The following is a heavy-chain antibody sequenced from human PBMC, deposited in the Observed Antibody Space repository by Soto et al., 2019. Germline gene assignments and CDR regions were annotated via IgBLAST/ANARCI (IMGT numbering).Heavy chain of an antibody. CDR1: GYTFTSYG. D-gene: IGHD6-13*01. Sequence: ASVKVSCKASGYTFTSYGISWVRQAPGQGLEWMGWISAYNGNTNYAQKLQGRVTMTRDTSTSTVYMELSSLRSEDTAVYYCAREKEGNNSSSWYPWFEPWGQGTLVTVSS. V-gene: IGHV1-18*01. CDR2: ISAYNGNT. J-gene: IGHJ5*02. CDR3: AREKEGNNSSSWYPWFEP.